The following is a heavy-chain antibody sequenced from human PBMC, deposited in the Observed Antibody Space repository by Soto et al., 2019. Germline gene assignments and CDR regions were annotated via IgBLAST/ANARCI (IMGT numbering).Heavy chain of an antibody. CDR1: GFLFSNHA. D-gene: IGHD2-2*01. CDR3: AKRQGTGADAKNFDF. Sequence: GGSLRLSCAASGFLFSNHAMSWVRQAPGKGLEWVAGISDSGGLTYYADSVKGRFIMSRDNSKNTLYLQMKNLRADDTAVYFCAKRQGTGADAKNFDFWGRGTLVTVSS. V-gene: IGHV3-23*01. CDR2: ISDSGGLT. J-gene: IGHJ4*02.